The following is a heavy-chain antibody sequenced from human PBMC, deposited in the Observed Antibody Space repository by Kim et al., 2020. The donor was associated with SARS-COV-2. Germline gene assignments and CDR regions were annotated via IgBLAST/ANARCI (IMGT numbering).Heavy chain of an antibody. CDR3: ASSVVPAAPAYYYYGMDV. CDR2: ISAYNGNT. D-gene: IGHD2-2*01. V-gene: IGHV1-18*01. CDR1: GYTFTSYG. J-gene: IGHJ6*02. Sequence: ASVKVSCKASGYTFTSYGISWVRQAPGQGLEWMGWISAYNGNTNYAQKLQGRVTMTTDTSTSTAYMELRSLRSDDTAVYYCASSVVPAAPAYYYYGMDVWGQGTTVTVSS.